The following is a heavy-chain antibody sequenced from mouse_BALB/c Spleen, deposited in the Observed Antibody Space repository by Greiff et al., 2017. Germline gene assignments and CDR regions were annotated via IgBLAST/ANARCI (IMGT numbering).Heavy chain of an antibody. J-gene: IGHJ2*01. D-gene: IGHD1-1*01. V-gene: IGHV3-2*02. CDR2: ISYSGST. Sequence: VQLQQSGPGLVKPSQSLSLTCTVTGYSITSDYAWNWIRQFPGNKLEWMGYISYSGSTSYNPSLKSRISITRDTSKNQFFLQLNSVTTEDTATYYCARYYYGSRFDYWGQGTTLTVSS. CDR1: GYSITSDYA. CDR3: ARYYYGSRFDY.